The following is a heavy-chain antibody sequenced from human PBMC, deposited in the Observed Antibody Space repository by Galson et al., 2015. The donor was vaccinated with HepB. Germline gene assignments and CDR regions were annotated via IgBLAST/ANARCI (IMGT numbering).Heavy chain of an antibody. Sequence: SLRLSCAASGFTFSGSAMHWVRQASGKGLEWVGRIRSKANSYATAYAASVKGRFTISRDDSKNTAYLQMNSLKTEDTAVYYCTSSRVRDYYDSSGYYPFDYWGQGTLVTVSS. J-gene: IGHJ4*02. D-gene: IGHD3-22*01. CDR3: TSSRVRDYYDSSGYYPFDY. CDR2: IRSKANSYAT. CDR1: GFTFSGSA. V-gene: IGHV3-73*01.